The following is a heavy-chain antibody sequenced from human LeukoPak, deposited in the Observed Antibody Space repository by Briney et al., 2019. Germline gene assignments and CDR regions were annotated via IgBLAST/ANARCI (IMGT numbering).Heavy chain of an antibody. Sequence: ASVKVSRKVSGYTLTELSMHWVRQAPGKGLEWMGGFDPEDGETIYAQKFQGRVTMTEDTSTDTAYMELSSLRSEDTAVYYCATAMVRGVIITLYYYGMDVWGQGTTVTVSS. CDR2: FDPEDGET. CDR1: GYTLTELS. CDR3: ATAMVRGVIITLYYYGMDV. V-gene: IGHV1-24*01. D-gene: IGHD3-10*01. J-gene: IGHJ6*02.